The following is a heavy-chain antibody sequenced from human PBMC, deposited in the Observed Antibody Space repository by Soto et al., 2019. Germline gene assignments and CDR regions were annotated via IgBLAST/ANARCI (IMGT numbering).Heavy chain of an antibody. CDR1: GFTFSSYA. Sequence: LRLSCAASGFTFSSYAMSWVRQAPGKGLEWVSAISGSGGSTYYADSVKGRFTISRDNSKNTLYLQMNSLRAEDTAVYYCAKDKYDSSGYLDYWGQGTPVAVSS. D-gene: IGHD3-22*01. CDR2: ISGSGGST. V-gene: IGHV3-23*01. CDR3: AKDKYDSSGYLDY. J-gene: IGHJ4*02.